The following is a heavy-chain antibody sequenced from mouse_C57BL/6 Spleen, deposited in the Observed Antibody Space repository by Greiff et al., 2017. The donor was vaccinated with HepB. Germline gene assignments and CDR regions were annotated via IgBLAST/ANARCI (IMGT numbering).Heavy chain of an antibody. CDR3: ARQEGGQLRPAWFAY. CDR2: INPSSGYT. Sequence: QVQLQQSGAELAKPGASVKLSCKASGYTFTSYWMHWVKPRPGQGLEWIGYINPSSGYTKYNQKFKDKATLTADKSSSTAYMQLSSRTYEDSAVYYCARQEGGQLRPAWFAYWGQGTLVTVSA. J-gene: IGHJ3*01. CDR1: GYTFTSYW. D-gene: IGHD3-2*02. V-gene: IGHV1-7*01.